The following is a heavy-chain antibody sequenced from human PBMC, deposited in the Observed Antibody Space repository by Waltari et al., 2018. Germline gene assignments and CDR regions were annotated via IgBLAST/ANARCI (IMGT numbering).Heavy chain of an antibody. CDR3: ARDLRLADYGDSYDAFDI. D-gene: IGHD4-17*01. CDR2: INPNSGGT. V-gene: IGHV1-2*06. CDR1: GYTFTGYY. Sequence: QVQLVQSGAEVKKPGASVKVSCKASGYTFTGYYMHWVRQAPGQGIEWMGRINPNSGGTNYAQKFQGRVTMTSDTSISTAYMELSRLRSDDTAVYYCARDLRLADYGDSYDAFDIWGQGTMVTVSS. J-gene: IGHJ3*02.